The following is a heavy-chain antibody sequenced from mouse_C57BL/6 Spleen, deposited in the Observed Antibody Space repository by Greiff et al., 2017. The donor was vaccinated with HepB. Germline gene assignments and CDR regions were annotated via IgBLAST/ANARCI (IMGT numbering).Heavy chain of an antibody. J-gene: IGHJ2*01. V-gene: IGHV5-4*03. CDR1: GFTFSSYA. CDR2: ISDGGSYT. CDR3: ARDSGGYFDY. Sequence: EVKLLESGGGLVKPGGSLKLSCAASGFTFSSYAMSWVRQTPEKRLEWVGTISDGGSYTYYPDNVKGRFTISRDNAKNNLYLQMSHLKSEDTAMYYCARDSGGYFDYWGQSTTLTVSS.